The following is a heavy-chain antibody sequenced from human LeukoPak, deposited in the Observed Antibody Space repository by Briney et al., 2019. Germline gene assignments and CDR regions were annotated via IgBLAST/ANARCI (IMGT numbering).Heavy chain of an antibody. D-gene: IGHD1-26*01. CDR1: GFTFSSCA. CDR3: AKQPGSYSPLDY. J-gene: IGHJ4*02. CDR2: ITVGGGST. V-gene: IGHV3-23*01. Sequence: GGSLRLSCAASGFTFSSCAMSWVRQAPGKGLKWVSTITVGGGSTYYADSVKGRFTISRDNSKNTLYLQMNSLRAEDTAVYYCAKQPGSYSPLDYWGQGTLVTVSS.